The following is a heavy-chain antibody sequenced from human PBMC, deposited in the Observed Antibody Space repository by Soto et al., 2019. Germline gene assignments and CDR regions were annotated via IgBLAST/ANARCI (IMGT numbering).Heavy chain of an antibody. D-gene: IGHD7-27*01. J-gene: IGHJ4*02. CDR3: AQAITRERQIDS. CDR2: IDSAAVGT. Sequence: EVHLLESGGGLVQPGGSLRLSCAASGFTFSNYAMGWVRQAPGKGLEWVSTIDSAAVGTDYADSVKGRFTISRDNSKNTLYLQMNSLRAEDTAVYYCAQAITRERQIDSWCQGTLVTVSS. V-gene: IGHV3-23*01. CDR1: GFTFSNYA.